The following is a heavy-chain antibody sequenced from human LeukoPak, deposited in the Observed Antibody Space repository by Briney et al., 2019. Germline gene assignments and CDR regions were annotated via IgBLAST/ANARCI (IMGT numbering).Heavy chain of an antibody. D-gene: IGHD1-1*01. CDR3: ARVPGQLDPFDY. V-gene: IGHV3-23*01. CDR2: ISDNARST. J-gene: IGHJ4*02. Sequence: GGSLRLSCAASGFTFSTYAMGWVRQAPGKGPEWVSSISDNARSTYYADSVKGRFTISRDNSKNTLSLQMSSLRAEDTALYYCARVPGQLDPFDYWGQGTLVTVSS. CDR1: GFTFSTYA.